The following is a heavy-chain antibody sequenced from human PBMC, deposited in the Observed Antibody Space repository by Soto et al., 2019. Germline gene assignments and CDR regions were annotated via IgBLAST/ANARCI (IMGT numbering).Heavy chain of an antibody. V-gene: IGHV3-48*03. CDR3: ARETAGGAVDY. Sequence: EVQLVESGGGLVQPGGSLRLSCAASGFSFTSFEMNWVRQAPGKGLEWLSYISSSGSSVDYADSVKGRFTISRDNAENSLYLQMNSLRAEDTAVYYCARETAGGAVDYWGQGTLVTVSS. CDR2: ISSSGSSV. D-gene: IGHD6-13*01. J-gene: IGHJ4*02. CDR1: GFSFTSFE.